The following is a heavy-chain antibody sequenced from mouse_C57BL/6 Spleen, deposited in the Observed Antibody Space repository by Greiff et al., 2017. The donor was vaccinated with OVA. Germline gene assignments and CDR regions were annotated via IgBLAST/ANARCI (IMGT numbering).Heavy chain of an antibody. CDR2: INPSNGGT. D-gene: IGHD2-5*01. J-gene: IGHJ1*03. V-gene: IGHV1-53*01. Sequence: QVQLQQPGTELVKPGASVKLSCKASGYTFTSYWMHWVKQRPGQGLEWIGNINPSNGGTNYNEKFKSKATLTVDKSSSTAYMQLISRTSEDSAVYYCAGYYSNYVGLDWYFDVWGTGTTVTVSS. CDR3: AGYYSNYVGLDWYFDV. CDR1: GYTFTSYW.